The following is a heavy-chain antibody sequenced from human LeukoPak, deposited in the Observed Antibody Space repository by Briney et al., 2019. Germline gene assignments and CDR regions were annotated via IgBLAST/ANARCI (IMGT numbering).Heavy chain of an antibody. V-gene: IGHV3-74*01. CDR3: ARMMGGSYYIWGPPYFDC. D-gene: IGHD1-26*01. Sequence: QSGGSLRLSWAASGFTFSSYWMHSVRHAPGKWLVWVARINSDGSSTSYADSVKGRFTISRDNAKNTLYLQMNSLRAEDTAVYYCARMMGGSYYIWGPPYFDCWGQGTLVTVSS. CDR2: INSDGSST. J-gene: IGHJ4*02. CDR1: GFTFSSYW.